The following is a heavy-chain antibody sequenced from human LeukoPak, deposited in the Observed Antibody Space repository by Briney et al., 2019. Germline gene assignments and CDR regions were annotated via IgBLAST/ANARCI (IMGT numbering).Heavy chain of an antibody. V-gene: IGHV3-20*04. CDR1: GFTFSEYY. J-gene: IGHJ4*02. Sequence: PGGSLRLSCAASGFTFSEYYMSWIRQAPGKGLEWVSGINWNGGSTGYADSVKGRFTISRDNAKNSLYLQMSSLRAEDTALYYWAREEGGYFDYWGQGTLVTVSS. CDR3: AREEGGYFDY. CDR2: INWNGGST. D-gene: IGHD3-16*01.